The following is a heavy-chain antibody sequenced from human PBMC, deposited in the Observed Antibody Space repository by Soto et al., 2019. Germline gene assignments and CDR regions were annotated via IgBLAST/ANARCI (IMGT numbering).Heavy chain of an antibody. V-gene: IGHV3-21*01. J-gene: IGHJ6*02. D-gene: IGHD4-17*01. Sequence: PGGSLRLSCAASGFTFSSYSMNWVRQAPGKGLEWVSSISSSSSYIYYADSVKGRFTISRDNAKNSLYLQMNSLRAEDTAVYYCARPQYGDYLVDYYYGMDVWGQGTTVTVSS. CDR1: GFTFSSYS. CDR3: ARPQYGDYLVDYYYGMDV. CDR2: ISSSSSYI.